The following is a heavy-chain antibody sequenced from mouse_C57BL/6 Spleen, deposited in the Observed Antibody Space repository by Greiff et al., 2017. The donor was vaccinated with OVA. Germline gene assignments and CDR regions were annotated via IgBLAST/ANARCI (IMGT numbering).Heavy chain of an antibody. CDR1: GYTFTSYW. Sequence: QVQLQQPGAELVKPGASVKMSCKASGYTFTSYWITWVKQRPGQGLEWIGDIYPGSGSTNYNEKFKSQATLTVDTSSSTAYMQLSSLTSEDSAVYYCASPYGNYEGAMDYWGQGTSVTVSS. CDR3: ASPYGNYEGAMDY. D-gene: IGHD2-1*01. J-gene: IGHJ4*01. V-gene: IGHV1-55*01. CDR2: IYPGSGST.